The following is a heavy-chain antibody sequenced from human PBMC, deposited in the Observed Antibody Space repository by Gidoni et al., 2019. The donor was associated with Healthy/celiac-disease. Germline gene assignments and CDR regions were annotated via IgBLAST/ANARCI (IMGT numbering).Heavy chain of an antibody. Sequence: QVQLVQSGAEVKTPESSVMVSCKASPATFSSYPISLVRKAPGQGLEWMGGIIPIFGKANYAQKFQGRFKITADESTSTAYMELSSLRSEDTAAYYCARGLGYCSSNSCYVLDYWGQGTLVTVSS. D-gene: IGHD2-2*01. CDR1: PATFSSYP. V-gene: IGHV1-69*01. CDR2: IIPIFGKA. J-gene: IGHJ4*02. CDR3: ARGLGYCSSNSCYVLDY.